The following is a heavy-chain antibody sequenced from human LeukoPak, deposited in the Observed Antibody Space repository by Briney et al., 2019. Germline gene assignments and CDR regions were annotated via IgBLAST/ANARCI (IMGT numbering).Heavy chain of an antibody. Sequence: SETLSLTCAVYNGSFSGYYWSWIRQPPGKGLEWIGEINHSGSTNYNPSLKSRLTISVDTSKNQFSLRVNSVTAADTAVYYCARRYSYGYCAFDIWGQGTMVTVSS. J-gene: IGHJ3*02. CDR1: NGSFSGYY. D-gene: IGHD5-18*01. V-gene: IGHV4-34*01. CDR3: ARRYSYGYCAFDI. CDR2: INHSGST.